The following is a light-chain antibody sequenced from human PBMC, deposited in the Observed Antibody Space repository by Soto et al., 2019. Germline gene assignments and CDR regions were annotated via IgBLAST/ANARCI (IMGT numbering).Light chain of an antibody. Sequence: DIVMTQSQLSLPVTPGEPASISCRSSQSLLNSNGNNYLDWYLQKPGQSPQLLIYLGSNRASGVPDRFSGSGSGTDFTLKISRVEAEDVGVYYCMQALQTSYTFGQGTKLELK. J-gene: IGKJ2*01. V-gene: IGKV2-28*01. CDR1: QSLLNSNGNNY. CDR2: LGS. CDR3: MQALQTSYT.